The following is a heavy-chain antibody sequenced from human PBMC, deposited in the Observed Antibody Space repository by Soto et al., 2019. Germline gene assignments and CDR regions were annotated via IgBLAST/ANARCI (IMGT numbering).Heavy chain of an antibody. CDR3: AKDREGGDTSSPSSX. CDR2: IRCAGGST. Sequence: GGSLRLSCAASGFTFSTYAMTWVRQAPGKGLEWVASIRCAGGSTYYAYSVKVRFTMSRDNSKKRLYLQMNSLRAEDTAIYYCAKDREGGDTSSPSSXWGQGTLVTVSX. CDR1: GFTFSTYA. V-gene: IGHV3-23*01. D-gene: IGHD6-6*01. J-gene: IGHJ4*02.